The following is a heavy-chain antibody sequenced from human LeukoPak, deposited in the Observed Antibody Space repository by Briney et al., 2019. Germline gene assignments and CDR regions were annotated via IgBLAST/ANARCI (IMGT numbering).Heavy chain of an antibody. CDR2: ISYDGSNK. CDR3: AKVGSGSYLDY. CDR1: GFTFSIYG. Sequence: GGSLRLSCAASGFTFSIYGMHWVRQAPGKGLEWVAVISYDGSNKYYADSVKGRFTISRDNSKNTLYLQMNSLRAEDTAVYYCAKVGSGSYLDYWGQGTLVTVSS. J-gene: IGHJ4*02. D-gene: IGHD3-3*01. V-gene: IGHV3-30*18.